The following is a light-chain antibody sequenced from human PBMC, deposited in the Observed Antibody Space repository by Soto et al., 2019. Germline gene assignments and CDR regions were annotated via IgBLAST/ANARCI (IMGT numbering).Light chain of an antibody. CDR1: QSVDRY. V-gene: IGKV3-20*01. J-gene: IGKJ5*01. CDR3: QQYTGPPTT. CDR2: GAS. Sequence: EIVLTQSPGTLSLSPGERATLSCRASQSVDRYLAWYQQKPGQAPRLLIYGASTRATGIPDRFSGSGSGTDFTLTITRLEPEDSAVYFCQQYTGPPTTFGQGTRLEIK.